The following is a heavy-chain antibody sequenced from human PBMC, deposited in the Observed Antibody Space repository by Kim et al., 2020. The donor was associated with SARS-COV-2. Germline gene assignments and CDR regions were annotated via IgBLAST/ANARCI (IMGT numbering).Heavy chain of an antibody. J-gene: IGHJ3*01. D-gene: IGHD4-17*01. CDR2: ISAYNGNT. CDR1: GYTFTSYG. V-gene: IGHV1-18*01. CDR3: ARVSLGDYGGYVDAFDG. Sequence: ASVKVSCKASGYTFTSYGISWVRQAPGQGLEWMGWISAYNGNTNYAQKLQGRVTMTTDTSTSTAYMELRSLRSEDTAVYYCARVSLGDYGGYVDAFDGWGQGTMVTVSA.